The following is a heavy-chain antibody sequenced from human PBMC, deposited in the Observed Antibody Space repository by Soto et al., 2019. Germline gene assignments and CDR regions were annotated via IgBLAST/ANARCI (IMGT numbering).Heavy chain of an antibody. V-gene: IGHV3-53*04. CDR3: ARGSNSGYDLYYFDY. D-gene: IGHD5-12*01. CDR1: GFTVSSNY. CDR2: IYSGGST. J-gene: IGHJ4*02. Sequence: GGSLRLSCAASGFTVSSNYMSWVRQAPGKGLEWVSVIYSGGSTYYADSVKGRFTISRHNSKNTLYLQMNSLRAEDTAVYYCARGSNSGYDLYYFDYWGQGTLVTVSS.